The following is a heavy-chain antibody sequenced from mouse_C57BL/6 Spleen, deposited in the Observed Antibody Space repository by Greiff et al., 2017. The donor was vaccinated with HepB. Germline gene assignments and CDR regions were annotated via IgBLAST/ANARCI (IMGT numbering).Heavy chain of an antibody. CDR1: GFSLTSYG. CDR2: IWSGGST. J-gene: IGHJ1*03. V-gene: IGHV2-2*01. D-gene: IGHD2-4*01. Sequence: QVQLPQSGPGLVQPSQSLSITCTVSGFSLTSYGVHWVRQSPRKGLEWLGVIWSGGSTDYNAAFISRLSISKNNSKCQVFFKRNSLQADYTAIYYSARNDYDVGWYFDVWGTEPTVTVSS. CDR3: ARNDYDVGWYFDV.